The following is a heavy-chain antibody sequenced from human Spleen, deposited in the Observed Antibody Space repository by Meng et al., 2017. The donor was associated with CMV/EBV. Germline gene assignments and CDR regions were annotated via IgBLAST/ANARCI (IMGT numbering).Heavy chain of an antibody. CDR2: INPSGGST. Sequence: ASVKVSCKASGYTFTRYYIHWVRQAPGHGPEGMGMINPSGGSTAYAQKFQGRVTITADKSTSTAYMELSSLRSEDTAVYYCARVGYSSGWYVEYWGQGTLVTVSS. V-gene: IGHV1-46*01. CDR1: GYTFTRYY. J-gene: IGHJ4*02. D-gene: IGHD6-19*01. CDR3: ARVGYSSGWYVEY.